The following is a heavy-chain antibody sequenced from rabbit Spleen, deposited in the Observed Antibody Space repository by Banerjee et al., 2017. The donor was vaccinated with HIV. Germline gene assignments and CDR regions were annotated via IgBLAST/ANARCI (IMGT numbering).Heavy chain of an antibody. Sequence: QSLEESGGDLVKPGASLTLTCIASGVSFSGDSYMCWVRQAPGKGLEWIVCIDTGSSGFTYFANWAKGRFTISKTSSTTVPLQMTSLTAPDTATYFCARGSAAMTMVITGYYLSLWGPGTLVTVS. D-gene: IGHD2-1*01. J-gene: IGHJ4*01. V-gene: IGHV1S40*01. CDR2: IDTGSSGFT. CDR3: ARGSAAMTMVITGYYLSL. CDR1: GVSFSGDSY.